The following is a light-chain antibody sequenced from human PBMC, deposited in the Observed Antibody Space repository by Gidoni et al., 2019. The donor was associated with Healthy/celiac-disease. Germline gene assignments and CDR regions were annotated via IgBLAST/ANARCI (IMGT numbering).Light chain of an antibody. CDR2: GAS. J-gene: IGKJ3*01. CDR3: QQYGSSPREGFT. CDR1: QSVSSSY. Sequence: EIVLTQSPGPLSLSPGERATLSCRTSQSVSSSYLAWYQQKPGQAPRLLIYGASSRANGIPDRFSGSGSGTDFTLTISRLEPEDFAVYYCQQYGSSPREGFTFGPGTKVDIK. V-gene: IGKV3-20*01.